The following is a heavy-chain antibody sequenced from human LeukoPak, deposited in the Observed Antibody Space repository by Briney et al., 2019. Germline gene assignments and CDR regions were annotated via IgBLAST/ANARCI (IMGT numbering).Heavy chain of an antibody. CDR3: ASGGDPYYYDSSGTPYYFDY. J-gene: IGHJ4*02. Sequence: GGSLRLSCAASGFTISSNYMSWVRQAPGKGLEWVSVIYSGGSTYYADSVKGRFTISRDNSKNTLYLQMNSLRAEDTAVYYCASGGDPYYYDSSGTPYYFDYWGRGTLVTVSS. CDR2: IYSGGST. V-gene: IGHV3-66*01. D-gene: IGHD3-22*01. CDR1: GFTISSNY.